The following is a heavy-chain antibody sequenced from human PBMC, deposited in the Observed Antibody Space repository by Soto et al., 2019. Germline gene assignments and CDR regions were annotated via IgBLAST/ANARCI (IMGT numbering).Heavy chain of an antibody. Sequence: PGGSLRLSCAASGFTFGNYAMSWVRQAPGKGLEWVSSISGSGGSTYYADSVKGRFTIARDNSKNTLSLQMNSLRVDDTALYYCARAPASSLTASRPFDYWGQGTLVTVSS. D-gene: IGHD5-18*01. CDR2: ISGSGGST. V-gene: IGHV3-23*01. J-gene: IGHJ4*02. CDR1: GFTFGNYA. CDR3: ARAPASSLTASRPFDY.